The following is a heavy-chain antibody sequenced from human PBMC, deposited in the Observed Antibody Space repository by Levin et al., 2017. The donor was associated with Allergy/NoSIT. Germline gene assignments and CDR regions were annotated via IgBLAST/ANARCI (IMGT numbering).Heavy chain of an antibody. CDR1: GGTDSTAR. V-gene: IGHV1-69*13. CDR3: ARNEPGMVGASEPFDV. J-gene: IGHJ3*01. CDR2: IVPFYARA. Sequence: SVKVSCKASGGTDSTARITWVRQAPGQGLEWMGEIVPFYARATYSPNFRDRLTITAHASTRTVYMELSSLRSDDTAMYYWARNEPGMVGASEPFDVWGQGTMVTVSA. D-gene: IGHD1-26*01.